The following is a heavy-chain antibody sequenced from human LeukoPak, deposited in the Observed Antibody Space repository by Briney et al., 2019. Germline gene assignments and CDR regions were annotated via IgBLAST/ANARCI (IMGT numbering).Heavy chain of an antibody. CDR3: ARGIGYMDV. D-gene: IGHD3-10*01. CDR2: ITGGTTTIT. CDR1: GFTFSSYS. V-gene: IGHV3-48*04. Sequence: GGSLRLSCAASGFTFSSYSMNWVRQAPGKGLEWLSYITGGTTTITYYADSVKGRFTISRDNAKNSLYLQMNSLRAEDTAVYYCARGIGYMDVWGKGTTVTISS. J-gene: IGHJ6*03.